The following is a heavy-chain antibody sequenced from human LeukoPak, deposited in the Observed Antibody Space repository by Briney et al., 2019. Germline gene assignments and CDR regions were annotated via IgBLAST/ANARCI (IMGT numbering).Heavy chain of an antibody. V-gene: IGHV3-23*01. CDR3: AKKIATNGGNGCFDY. CDR2: ISSSGGST. CDR1: GFTFSSCA. J-gene: IGHJ4*02. D-gene: IGHD4-23*01. Sequence: PGGSLRLSCAASGFTFSSCAMSWVRQAPGKGLEWVSGISSSGGSTYYADSVKGRCTISRDNSRNTLYLQMNSLRAEDTAVYYCAKKIATNGGNGCFDYWGQGTLITVSS.